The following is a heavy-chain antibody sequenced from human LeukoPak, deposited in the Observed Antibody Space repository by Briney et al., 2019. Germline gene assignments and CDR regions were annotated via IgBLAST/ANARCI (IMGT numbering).Heavy chain of an antibody. Sequence: PGGSLRLSCAASGYTFGDYSINWVRQASGKGLEWVSYIISSSSTIYYADSVKGRFTISRDNAKDSAFLQMNSLRDEDTAVYYCARVGRGLFAMDVGGQGSTVSVSS. CDR1: GYTFGDYS. CDR2: IISSSSTI. CDR3: ARVGRGLFAMDV. V-gene: IGHV3-48*02. D-gene: IGHD3/OR15-3a*01. J-gene: IGHJ6*02.